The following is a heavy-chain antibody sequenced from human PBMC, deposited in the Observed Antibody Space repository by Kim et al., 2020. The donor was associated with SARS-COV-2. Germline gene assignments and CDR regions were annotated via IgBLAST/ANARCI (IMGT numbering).Heavy chain of an antibody. V-gene: IGHV4-31*02. D-gene: IGHD3-10*01. J-gene: IGHJ4*02. Sequence: YNPSLTSRVTIAVDTSKNQFSLKLSSVTAADTAVYYCARGNYGSGSSFDYWGQGTLVTVSS. CDR3: ARGNYGSGSSFDY.